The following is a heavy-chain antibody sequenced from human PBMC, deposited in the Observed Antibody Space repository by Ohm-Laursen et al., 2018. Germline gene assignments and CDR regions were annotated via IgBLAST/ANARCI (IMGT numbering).Heavy chain of an antibody. CDR2: IYSGGNT. CDR3: ARRMVAATEYYYGMDV. V-gene: IGHV3-53*01. J-gene: IGHJ6*02. Sequence: SLRLSCSASGFTVSSNYMSWVRQAPGKGLEWVSVIYSGGNTYYADSVKGRFTISRDNSKNTLYLQMNSLRVEDTAVYYCARRMVAATEYYYGMDVWGQGTTVTVSS. D-gene: IGHD2-15*01. CDR1: GFTVSSNY.